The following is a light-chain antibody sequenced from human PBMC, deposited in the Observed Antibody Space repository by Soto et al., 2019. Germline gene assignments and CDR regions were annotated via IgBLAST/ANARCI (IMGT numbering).Light chain of an antibody. J-gene: IGKJ4*01. Sequence: DIQMTQSPSTLSASVGDRVTITCRASQSINSWLAWYQQKPGKAPKLLIYKASILESGVPSRFSGSGSGTEFTLTISSLQSDYFATYYCQQYNTYVTFGGGTKVEIK. V-gene: IGKV1-5*03. CDR1: QSINSW. CDR3: QQYNTYVT. CDR2: KAS.